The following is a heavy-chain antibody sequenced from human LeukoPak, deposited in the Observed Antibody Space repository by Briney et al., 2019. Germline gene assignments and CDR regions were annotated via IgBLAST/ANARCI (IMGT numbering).Heavy chain of an antibody. D-gene: IGHD3-3*01. CDR1: GFTFSSYA. J-gene: IGHJ4*02. V-gene: IGHV3-23*01. CDR3: AKRGAKRITIFGVGSDFDY. CDR2: ISGSGGST. Sequence: GGSLRLSCAASGFTFSSYAMSWVRQAPGKGLEWVSAISGSGGSTYYADSVKGRFTISRDNSKNTLYLQMNSLRAEDTAVYHCAKRGAKRITIFGVGSDFDYWGQGTLVTVSS.